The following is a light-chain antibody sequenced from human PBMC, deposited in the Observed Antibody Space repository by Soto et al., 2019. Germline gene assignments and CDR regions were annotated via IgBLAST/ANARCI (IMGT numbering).Light chain of an antibody. Sequence: EVVMTQSPATLSVPPGERATLSCRASQSVTSNLAWYQQKPGQAPRLLIYGASTRATGIPARFSGSGSGTEFTLTINSLQSEDFAVYSCQQYNNWPRTFGQGTKVDIK. CDR1: QSVTSN. CDR2: GAS. V-gene: IGKV3-15*01. J-gene: IGKJ1*01. CDR3: QQYNNWPRT.